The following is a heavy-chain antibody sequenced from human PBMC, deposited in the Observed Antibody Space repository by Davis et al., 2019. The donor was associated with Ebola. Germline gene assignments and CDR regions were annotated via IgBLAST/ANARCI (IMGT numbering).Heavy chain of an antibody. V-gene: IGHV3-33*01. D-gene: IGHD4-17*01. CDR2: IWFDGSKK. J-gene: IGHJ4*02. CDR3: LRVGAAYSGDLPLH. Sequence: GESLKISCAASGFIFSNYGMHWVRQAPGKGLEWVAIIWFDGSKKYYADSVKGRFIISRDNSKNTMFLQMDSLRAEDTAMYYCLRVGAAYSGDLPLHWGLGTLVTVSS. CDR1: GFIFSNYG.